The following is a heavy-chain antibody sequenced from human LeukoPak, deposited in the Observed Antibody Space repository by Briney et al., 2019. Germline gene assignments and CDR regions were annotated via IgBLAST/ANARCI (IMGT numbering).Heavy chain of an antibody. CDR1: GGTFTSYA. J-gene: IGHJ3*02. CDR2: IIPIFGTA. V-gene: IGHV1-69*13. CDR3: ARDHGPYDAFDI. Sequence: SVKVSCKASGGTFTSYAISWVRQAPGQGLEWMGGIIPIFGTANYAQKFQGRVTITADESTSTAYMELSSPRSEDTAVYYCARDHGPYDAFDIWGQGTMVTVSS.